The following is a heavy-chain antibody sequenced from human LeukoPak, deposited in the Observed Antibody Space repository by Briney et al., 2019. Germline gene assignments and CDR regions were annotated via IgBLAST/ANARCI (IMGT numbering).Heavy chain of an antibody. Sequence: GASVKVSCKASGYTFTSYGISWVRQAPGQGLERMGWISAYNGNTNYAQKLQGRVTMTTDTSTSTAYMELRSLRSDDTAVYYCAREETVTTGPLFRETGLEDYWGQGTLVTVSS. D-gene: IGHD4-17*01. J-gene: IGHJ4*02. V-gene: IGHV1-18*01. CDR2: ISAYNGNT. CDR1: GYTFTSYG. CDR3: AREETVTTGPLFRETGLEDY.